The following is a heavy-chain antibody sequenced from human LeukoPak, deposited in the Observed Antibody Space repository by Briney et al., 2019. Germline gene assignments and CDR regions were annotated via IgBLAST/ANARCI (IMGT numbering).Heavy chain of an antibody. CDR1: TYSISSAYY. CDR2: TYHSGST. V-gene: IGHV4-38-2*02. Sequence: SETLSLTCSVSTYSISSAYYWGWIRQPPGKGLQWIGSTYHSGSTSYNPSLKSRVTISVDTSKNQFSLKLSSVTAADTAFYYCARQYSTNWYDDRGWFDPWGQGTLVTVSS. D-gene: IGHD6-13*01. CDR3: ARQYSTNWYDDRGWFDP. J-gene: IGHJ5*02.